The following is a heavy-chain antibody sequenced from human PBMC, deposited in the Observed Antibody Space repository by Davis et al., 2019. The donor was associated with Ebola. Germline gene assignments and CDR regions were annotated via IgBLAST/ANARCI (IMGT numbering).Heavy chain of an antibody. Sequence: GASLKISCKGSGYNFSTHWIGWVRQKPGKGLEWMGIIFPSDSDTRYSPSFQGQVTVSADKSISTAYLQWSSLKASDTAMYYCARLREYGRFDYWGQGTLVTVSS. V-gene: IGHV5-51*01. CDR1: GYNFSTHW. D-gene: IGHD4-17*01. CDR2: IFPSDSDT. CDR3: ARLREYGRFDY. J-gene: IGHJ4*02.